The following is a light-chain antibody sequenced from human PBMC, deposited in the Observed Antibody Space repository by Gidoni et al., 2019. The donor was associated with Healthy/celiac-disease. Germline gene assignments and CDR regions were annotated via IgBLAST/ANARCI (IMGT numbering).Light chain of an antibody. V-gene: IGKV3-15*01. Sequence: PTPVLRPPGAKAPLPGRASQRVGSNLAWNQQKHGKAPRPLIYGPPTRATGIQDRLMGSGSGTESTLTTSSRQSEDFAVYSCQQDNNWVAFGQGTKVEIK. J-gene: IGKJ1*01. CDR3: QQDNNWVA. CDR2: GPP. CDR1: QRVGSN.